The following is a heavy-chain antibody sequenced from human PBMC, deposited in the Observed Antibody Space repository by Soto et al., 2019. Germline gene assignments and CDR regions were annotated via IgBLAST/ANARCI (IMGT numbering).Heavy chain of an antibody. V-gene: IGHV3-7*01. J-gene: IGHJ6*02. CDR1: GQTFNRYW. CDR2: IKQDGSEE. D-gene: IGHD3-3*02. Sequence: DVQLAESGGGLVQPGGSLRLSCVASGQTFNRYWMSWVRQAPGKGLEWVANIKQDGSEEYYVDSVKGRFTISRDNAKNSPSLQMNSLRAEDTAMYYCVRSHFDPWSFNFYGMDVWGQGTTVTVSS. CDR3: VRSHFDPWSFNFYGMDV.